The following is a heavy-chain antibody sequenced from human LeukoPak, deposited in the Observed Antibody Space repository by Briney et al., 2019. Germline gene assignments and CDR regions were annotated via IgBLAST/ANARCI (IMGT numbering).Heavy chain of an antibody. CDR2: IYTSGST. CDR3: AREIAAAGITYFDY. D-gene: IGHD6-13*01. CDR1: GGSISSYY. J-gene: IGHJ4*02. Sequence: PSETLSLTCTVSGGSISSYYWSWIRQPAGKGLEWIGRIYTSGSTNYNPSLKSRVTISVDTSKNQFSLKLSSVTAADAAVNYCAREIAAAGITYFDYWGQGTLVTVSS. V-gene: IGHV4-4*07.